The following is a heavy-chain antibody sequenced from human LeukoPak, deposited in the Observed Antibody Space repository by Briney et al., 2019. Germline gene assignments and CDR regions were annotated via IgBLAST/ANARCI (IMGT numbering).Heavy chain of an antibody. Sequence: GGSLRLSCAASGFTFSNAWMSWVRQAPGKGLEWVGRIKSKTDGGTTDYAAPVKGRLTISRDDSKNTLYLQMNSLKTEDTAVYYCTTLAVAGTRFGYWGQGTLVTVSS. D-gene: IGHD6-19*01. CDR3: TTLAVAGTRFGY. J-gene: IGHJ4*02. CDR1: GFTFSNAW. V-gene: IGHV3-15*01. CDR2: IKSKTDGGTT.